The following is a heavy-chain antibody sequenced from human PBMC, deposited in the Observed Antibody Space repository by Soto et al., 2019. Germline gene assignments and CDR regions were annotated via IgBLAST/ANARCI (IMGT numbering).Heavy chain of an antibody. CDR2: INHSGST. CDR3: ARVRWVRGVMAHYYYYGMDV. V-gene: IGHV4-34*01. D-gene: IGHD3-10*01. J-gene: IGHJ6*02. Sequence: QVQLRQWGAGLLKPSETLSLTCAVYGGSFSGYYWSWIRQPPGKGLEWIGEINHSGSTNYNPSLKSRVTISVDTSKNQFSLKLSSVTAADTAVYYCARVRWVRGVMAHYYYYGMDVWGQGTTVTVSS. CDR1: GGSFSGYY.